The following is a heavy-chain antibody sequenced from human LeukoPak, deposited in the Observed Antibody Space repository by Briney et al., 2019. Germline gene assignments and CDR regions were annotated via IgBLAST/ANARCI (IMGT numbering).Heavy chain of an antibody. J-gene: IGHJ4*02. CDR3: SRHTFGSSGSVD. V-gene: IGHV3-74*01. D-gene: IGHD3-22*01. Sequence: GGSLRLSCAASGFTFSSYWIHWVRQAPGKGLVWVSRINPDGSSTNYADSVKGRFTISRDNAKNTLYLQMNSLRAEDTAVYYCSRHTFGSSGSVDWGQGTLVTVSS. CDR2: INPDGSST. CDR1: GFTFSSYW.